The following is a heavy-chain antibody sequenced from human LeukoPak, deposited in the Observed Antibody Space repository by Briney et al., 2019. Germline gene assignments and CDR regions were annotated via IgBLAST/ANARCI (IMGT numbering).Heavy chain of an antibody. V-gene: IGHV3-21*01. CDR3: ARDTSSRGSDDAFDI. J-gene: IGHJ3*02. CDR2: ISSSSSYI. CDR1: GFTFSSYS. Sequence: GGSLRLSCAASGFTFSSYSMNWVRQAPGKGLEWVSSISSSSSYIYYADSVKGRFTISRDNAKNSLYLQMNSLRAEDTAVYYCARDTSSRGSDDAFDIWGQGTMVTVSS. D-gene: IGHD5-12*01.